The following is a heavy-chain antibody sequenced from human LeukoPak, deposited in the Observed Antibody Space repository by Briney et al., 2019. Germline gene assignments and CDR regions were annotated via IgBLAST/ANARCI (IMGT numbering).Heavy chain of an antibody. CDR2: ISSSSSTI. CDR3: ARDIPSPQSSSGLDY. J-gene: IGHJ4*02. V-gene: IGHV3-48*01. D-gene: IGHD6-6*01. Sequence: QPGGSLRLSCAASGFTFSSNGMNWVRQAPGKGLEWVSYISSSSSTIYYADSVKGRFTISRDNAKNSLYLQMNSLRAEDTAVYYCARDIPSPQSSSGLDYWGQGTLVTVSS. CDR1: GFTFSSNG.